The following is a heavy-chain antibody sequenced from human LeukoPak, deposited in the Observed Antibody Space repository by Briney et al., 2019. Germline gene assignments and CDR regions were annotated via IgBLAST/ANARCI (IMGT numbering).Heavy chain of an antibody. CDR3: ARLDSATDDDY. CDR1: GGSISPYF. J-gene: IGHJ4*02. CDR2: IYHSGTT. V-gene: IGHV4-59*08. D-gene: IGHD1-1*01. Sequence: TSETLSLTCTVSGGSISPYFWSWIRQPPGKGLEWIGYIYHSGTTNYDPSLKSRVTISVDTSKNQFSLKLSSVTAADTAVYYCARLDSATDDDYWGQGTLVTVSS.